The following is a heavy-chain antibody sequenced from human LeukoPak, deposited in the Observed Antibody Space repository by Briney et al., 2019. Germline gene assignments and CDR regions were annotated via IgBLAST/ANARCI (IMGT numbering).Heavy chain of an antibody. CDR2: INHSGST. CDR1: GGSFSGYY. D-gene: IGHD5-24*01. J-gene: IGHJ6*02. V-gene: IGHV4-34*01. CDR3: ASGRDGYNYTPLYYGMDV. Sequence: SETLSLTCAVYGGSFSGYYWSWIRQPPGKGLEWIGEINHSGSTNHNPSLKSRVTISVDTSKNQFSLKLSSVTAADTAVYYCASGRDGYNYTPLYYGMDVWGQGTTVTVSS.